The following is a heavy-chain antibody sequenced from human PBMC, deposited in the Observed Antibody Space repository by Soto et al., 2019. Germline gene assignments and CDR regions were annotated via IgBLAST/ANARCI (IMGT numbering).Heavy chain of an antibody. Sequence: QVQLVQSGAEVKKPGASVKVSCKASGYTFTSYGISWVRQAPGQGLEWMGWISAYNGNTNYAQKLQGRVTMTTDTSTSTAYMELRGLRADDTCVYCSARGYYIYICYGYMDVWGKGTKVAVSS. V-gene: IGHV1-18*01. CDR2: ISAYNGNT. CDR1: GYTFTSYG. J-gene: IGHJ6*03. CDR3: ARGYYIYICYGYMDV. D-gene: IGHD3-10*01.